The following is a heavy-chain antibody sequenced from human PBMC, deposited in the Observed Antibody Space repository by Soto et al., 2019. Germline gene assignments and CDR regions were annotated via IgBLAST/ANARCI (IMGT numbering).Heavy chain of an antibody. J-gene: IGHJ6*02. CDR2: INPNSGGT. Sequence: VASVKVSCKASGYTFTGYYMHWVRQAPGQGLEWMGWINPNSGGTNYAQKFQGWVTMTRDTSISTAYMELSRLRSDDTAVYYCARDRRDYGDSNYYYGMDVWGQGTTVTVSS. D-gene: IGHD4-17*01. CDR1: GYTFTGYY. V-gene: IGHV1-2*04. CDR3: ARDRRDYGDSNYYYGMDV.